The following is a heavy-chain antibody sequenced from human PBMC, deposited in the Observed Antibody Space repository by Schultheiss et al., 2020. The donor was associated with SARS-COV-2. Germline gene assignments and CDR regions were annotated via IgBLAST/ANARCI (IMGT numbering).Heavy chain of an antibody. CDR3: ARDSPFIVGPFDY. CDR1: GFTFSSYW. J-gene: IGHJ4*02. Sequence: GESLKISCAASGFTFSSYWMSWVRQAPGKGLEWVANIKQDGSEKYYVDSVKGRFTISRDNAKNSLYLQMNSLRAEDTAVYYCARDSPFIVGPFDYWGQGTLVTVSS. V-gene: IGHV3-7*01. CDR2: IKQDGSEK. D-gene: IGHD1-26*01.